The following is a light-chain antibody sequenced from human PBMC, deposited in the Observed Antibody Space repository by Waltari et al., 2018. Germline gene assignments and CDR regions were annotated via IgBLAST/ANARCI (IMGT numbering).Light chain of an antibody. J-gene: IGKJ1*01. CDR1: KSVSRA. CDR2: GAS. CDR3: QHYVRLPAT. V-gene: IGKV3-20*01. Sequence: CRASKSVSRALAWDEQKPGQAPRLLIFGASNRTTGMPDRFSGSGSVTDFSLTISRLEPEDVAVYYCQHYVRLPATFGRGTKVEIK.